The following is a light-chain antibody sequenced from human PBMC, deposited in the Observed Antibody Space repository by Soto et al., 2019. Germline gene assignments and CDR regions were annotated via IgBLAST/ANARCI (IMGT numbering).Light chain of an antibody. V-gene: IGKV3-11*01. J-gene: IGKJ4*01. CDR2: DAF. Sequence: EIVLTQSPATLSLSPGERATLSCRASQNVGGYLAWYQQKPGQAPRLLISDAFNRAAGIPARFSGIGSGTDFTLTISSLEPEDFAVYYCQQRNSWPLTFGGGTKVEIK. CDR3: QQRNSWPLT. CDR1: QNVGGY.